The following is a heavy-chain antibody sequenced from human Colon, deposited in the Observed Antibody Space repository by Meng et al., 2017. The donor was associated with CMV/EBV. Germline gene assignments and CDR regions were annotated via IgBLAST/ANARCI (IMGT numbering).Heavy chain of an antibody. V-gene: IGHV3-21*01. CDR2: ISSSSSYI. CDR1: GFTFSSYS. CDR3: ARGIAARPGGVGAP. J-gene: IGHJ5*02. D-gene: IGHD6-6*01. Sequence: GESLKISCAASGFTFSSYSMNWVRQAPGKGLEWVSSISSSSSYIYYADSVKGRFTISRDNAKNSLYLQMNSLRAEDTAVYYCARGIAARPGGVGAPRGQGTLVTVSS.